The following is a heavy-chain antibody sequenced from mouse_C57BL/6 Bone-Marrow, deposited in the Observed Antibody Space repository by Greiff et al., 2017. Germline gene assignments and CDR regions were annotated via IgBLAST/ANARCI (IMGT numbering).Heavy chain of an antibody. D-gene: IGHD1-1*01. CDR2: IDPSDSET. J-gene: IGHJ1*03. CDR1: GYTFTSYW. V-gene: IGHV1-52*01. CDR3: ARDTTVVGYFDV. Sequence: QVQLQQPGAELVRPGSSVKLSCKASGYTFTSYWMHWVKQRPIQGLEWIGNIDPSDSETHYNQKFKDKATLTVDKSSSTAYMQRSSLTSEDSAVYYGARDTTVVGYFDVWGTGTTVTVSS.